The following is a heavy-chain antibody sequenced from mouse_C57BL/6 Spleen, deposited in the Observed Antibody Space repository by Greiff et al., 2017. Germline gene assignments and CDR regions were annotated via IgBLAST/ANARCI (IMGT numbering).Heavy chain of an antibody. D-gene: IGHD3-2*02. CDR1: GYTFTSYW. CDR2: IDPSDSYT. J-gene: IGHJ3*01. CDR3: ARWGSSGTAWFAY. Sequence: QVQLQQPGAELVMPGASVKLSCKASGYTFTSYWMHWVKQRPGQGLEWIGEIDPSDSYTNYNQKFKGKSTLTVDKSSSTAYMQLSSLTSEDSAVYYCARWGSSGTAWFAYWGQGTLVTVSA. V-gene: IGHV1-69*01.